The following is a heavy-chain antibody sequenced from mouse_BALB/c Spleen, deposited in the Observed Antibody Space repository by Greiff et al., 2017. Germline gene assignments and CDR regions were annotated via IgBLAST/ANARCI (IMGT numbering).Heavy chain of an antibody. V-gene: IGHV14-3*02. Sequence: VQLQQPGAELVKPGASVKLSCTASGFNIKDTYMHWVKQRPEQGLEWIGRIDPANGNTKYDPKFQGKATITADTSSNTAYLQLSSLTSEDTAVYYCARGYDGYAMDYWGQGTSVTVSS. CDR3: ARGYDGYAMDY. CDR2: IDPANGNT. J-gene: IGHJ4*01. CDR1: GFNIKDTY. D-gene: IGHD2-2*01.